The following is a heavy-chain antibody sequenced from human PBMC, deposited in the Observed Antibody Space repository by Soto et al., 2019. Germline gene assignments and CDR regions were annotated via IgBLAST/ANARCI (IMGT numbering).Heavy chain of an antibody. D-gene: IGHD2-15*01. CDR1: GGSISSSNW. CDR2: IYHSGST. Sequence: QVQLQESGPGLVKPSGTLSLTCAVSGGSISSSNWWSWVRQPPGKGLEWIGEIYHSGSTNYNPSLKGRVTVSVDKHKNQSSRKLSSVPAAATAVYYCASDLQDSHYYYYYGLDVWGQGTTVTVSS. V-gene: IGHV4-4*02. CDR3: ASDLQDSHYYYYYGLDV. J-gene: IGHJ6*02.